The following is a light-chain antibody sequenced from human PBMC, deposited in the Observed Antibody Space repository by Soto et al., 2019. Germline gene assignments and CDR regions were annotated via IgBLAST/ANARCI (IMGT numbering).Light chain of an antibody. V-gene: IGKV3-15*01. J-gene: IGKJ3*01. CDR1: QSVSSN. CDR2: GAS. CDR3: QQYNTWPLT. Sequence: ETVMTQSPATLSVSPGERATLSCRASQSVSSNLAWYQQKPGQAPRLLIYGASTRATGIPARFSGSGSGTEFTLTISGLQSEDFAVYYCQQYNTWPLTFGPGTKVDIK.